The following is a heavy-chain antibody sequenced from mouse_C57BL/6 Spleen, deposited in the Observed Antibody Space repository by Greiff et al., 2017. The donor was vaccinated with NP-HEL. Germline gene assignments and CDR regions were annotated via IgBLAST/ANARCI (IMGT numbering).Heavy chain of an antibody. J-gene: IGHJ2*01. V-gene: IGHV7-3*01. CDR1: GFTFTDYY. CDR3: ARYRDYPYYVDY. CDR2: IRNKANGYTT. Sequence: EVKLVESGGGLVQPGGSLSLSCAASGFTFTDYYMSWVRQPPGTALEWLGFIRNKANGYTTEYSASVKGRFTISRDNSQSILYLQMNALRAEDSATYYCARYRDYPYYVDYWGQGTTLTVSS. D-gene: IGHD2-4*01.